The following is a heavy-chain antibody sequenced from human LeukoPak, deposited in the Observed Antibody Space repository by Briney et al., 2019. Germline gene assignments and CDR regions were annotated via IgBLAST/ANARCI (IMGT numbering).Heavy chain of an antibody. Sequence: ALVKVSCKASGYTFTSYGISWVRQAPGQGLEWMGWISAYNGNTNYAQKLQGRVTMTTDTSTSTAYMELRSLRSDDTAVYYCARWGFHDYGDYGYFDYWGQGTLVTVSS. CDR1: GYTFTSYG. CDR2: ISAYNGNT. CDR3: ARWGFHDYGDYGYFDY. J-gene: IGHJ4*02. V-gene: IGHV1-18*01. D-gene: IGHD4-17*01.